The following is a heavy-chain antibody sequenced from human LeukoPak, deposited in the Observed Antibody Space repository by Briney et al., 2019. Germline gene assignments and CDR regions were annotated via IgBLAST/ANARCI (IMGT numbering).Heavy chain of an antibody. J-gene: IGHJ3*02. V-gene: IGHV4-59*12. CDR2: IYHSGST. CDR3: ASTAFRKGAFDI. Sequence: SETLSLTCTVSGGSISSYYWSWIRQPPGKGLEWIGEIYHSGSTNYNPSLKSRGTISVDKSKNQFSLKLSSVTAADTAVYYCASTAFRKGAFDIWGQGTMVTVSS. CDR1: GGSISSYY. D-gene: IGHD2-21*02.